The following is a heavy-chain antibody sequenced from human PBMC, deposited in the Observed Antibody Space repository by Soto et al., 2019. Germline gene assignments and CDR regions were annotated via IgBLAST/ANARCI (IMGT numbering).Heavy chain of an antibody. Sequence: QVQLVQSGAEVKKPGASVKVSCKASGYTFTSYAMHWVREAPGQRLEWMGWINAGNGNTKYSQKFQGRVTITRDTSASTAYMELSSLRSEDTAMYYSARDIVDTAMVTPWGQGTLVTFSS. V-gene: IGHV1-3*01. J-gene: IGHJ5*02. CDR2: INAGNGNT. CDR1: GYTFTSYA. D-gene: IGHD5-18*01. CDR3: ARDIVDTAMVTP.